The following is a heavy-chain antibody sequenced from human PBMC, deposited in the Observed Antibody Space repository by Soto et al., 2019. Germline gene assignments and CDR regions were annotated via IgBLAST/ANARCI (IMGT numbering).Heavy chain of an antibody. D-gene: IGHD2-21*02. CDR2: ISYDGSNK. CDR1: GFTFSSYA. J-gene: IGHJ4*02. Sequence: QVQLVESGGGVVQPGRSLRLSCAASGFTFSSYAMHWVRQAPGKGLEWVAVISYDGSNKYYADSVKGRFTISRDNSKNTLYLQMNSLRAEDTAVYYCARVGDPSRFDYWGQGTLVTVSS. CDR3: ARVGDPSRFDY. V-gene: IGHV3-30-3*01.